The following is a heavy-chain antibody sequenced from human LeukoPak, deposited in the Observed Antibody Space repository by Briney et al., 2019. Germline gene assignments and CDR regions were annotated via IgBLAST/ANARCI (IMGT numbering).Heavy chain of an antibody. Sequence: KPSETLSLTCTVSGGSISSSSYYWGWIRQPPGKGLAWIGSIYYSGSTYYNPSLKSQVTISVDTSKNQFSLKLSSVTAADTAVYYCARQRYSSSVDYWGQGTLVTVSS. J-gene: IGHJ4*02. D-gene: IGHD6-13*01. V-gene: IGHV4-39*01. CDR2: IYYSGST. CDR3: ARQRYSSSVDY. CDR1: GGSISSSSYY.